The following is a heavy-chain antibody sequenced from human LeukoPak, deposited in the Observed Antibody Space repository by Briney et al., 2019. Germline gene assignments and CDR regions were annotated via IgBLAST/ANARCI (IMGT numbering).Heavy chain of an antibody. CDR3: ARLTGTADY. V-gene: IGHV5-51*01. D-gene: IGHD1-7*01. Sequence: GESLKISCKTFGYISTNYWIGWVRQMPGKGPEWMGIMYPGDSDTRYSPSFQGQVTISADKSSSTAYLQWRSLEASDTAMYYCARLTGTADYWGQGTLVTVSS. J-gene: IGHJ4*02. CDR1: GYISTNYW. CDR2: MYPGDSDT.